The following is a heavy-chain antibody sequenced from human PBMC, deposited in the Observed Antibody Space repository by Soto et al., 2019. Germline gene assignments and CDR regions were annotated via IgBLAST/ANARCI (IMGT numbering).Heavy chain of an antibody. J-gene: IGHJ4*02. Sequence: PRGSLILSCAASGFTFSSYGMHWVLQAPGKGLEWVAVIWYDGSNKYYADSVKGRFTISRDNSKNTLYLQMNSLRAEDTAVYYCAKDRAEAGADYWGQGTLVTVSS. V-gene: IGHV3-33*06. CDR3: AKDRAEAGADY. D-gene: IGHD6-13*01. CDR2: IWYDGSNK. CDR1: GFTFSSYG.